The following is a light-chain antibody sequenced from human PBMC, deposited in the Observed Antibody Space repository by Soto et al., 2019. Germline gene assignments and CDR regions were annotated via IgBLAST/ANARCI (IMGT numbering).Light chain of an antibody. CDR3: QQYGSSPLT. CDR2: GAS. V-gene: IGKV3-20*01. J-gene: IGKJ4*01. CDR1: QSVSSSY. Sequence: EIVLTQSPGTLSLSPGERATLSCRASQSVSSSYLAWYQQKPGQAPRLLIDGASSRATGIPDRFSGSGSGTDFTLTISRLEPEDFAVYYCQQYGSSPLTFGGGNKVEIK.